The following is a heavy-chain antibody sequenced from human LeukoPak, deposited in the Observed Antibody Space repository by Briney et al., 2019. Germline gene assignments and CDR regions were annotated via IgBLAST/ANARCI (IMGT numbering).Heavy chain of an antibody. Sequence: SVKVSCKASGGTFSSYAISWVRQAPGQGLEWMGGIIPIFGTANYAQKFQGRVTITADESTSTAYMDLSSLRSEDTAVYYCARSLAVGGTRAYWGQGTLVTVSS. J-gene: IGHJ4*02. CDR2: IIPIFGTA. D-gene: IGHD6-19*01. CDR1: GGTFSSYA. V-gene: IGHV1-69*13. CDR3: ARSLAVGGTRAY.